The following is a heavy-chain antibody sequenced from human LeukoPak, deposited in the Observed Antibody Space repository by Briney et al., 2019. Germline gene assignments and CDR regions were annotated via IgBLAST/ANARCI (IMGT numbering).Heavy chain of an antibody. CDR2: MYYSGST. D-gene: IGHD3-10*01. CDR1: GGSISSYY. J-gene: IGHJ6*03. Sequence: SETLSLTCTVSGGSISSYYWSWIRQPPGKGLEWIGYMYYSGSTNYNPSLKSRVTISVDMSKNQVSLKLSSVTAADTAVYYCARGRGYYYIYMDVWGKGTTVTVSS. V-gene: IGHV4-59*08. CDR3: ARGRGYYYIYMDV.